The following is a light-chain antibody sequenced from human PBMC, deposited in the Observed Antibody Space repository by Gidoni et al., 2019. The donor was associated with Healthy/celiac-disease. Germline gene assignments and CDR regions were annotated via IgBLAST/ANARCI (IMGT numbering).Light chain of an antibody. CDR3: QQSYSTPLG. Sequence: DIQMTQSPSSLSASVADRVTITCRASQSISNYLNWYQQKPGKAPKLLIYTASSLQSGVPARFSGSGSGTDFTLTISSLQPEDFATYYCQQSYSTPLGFGPGTKVDVK. V-gene: IGKV1-39*01. J-gene: IGKJ3*01. CDR1: QSISNY. CDR2: TAS.